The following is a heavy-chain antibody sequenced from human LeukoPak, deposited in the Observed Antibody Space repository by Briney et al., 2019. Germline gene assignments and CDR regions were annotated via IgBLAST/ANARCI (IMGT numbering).Heavy chain of an antibody. CDR2: ISSSGNTI. CDR1: GFTLGGYY. V-gene: IGHV3-11*01. Sequence: PGGSLRLSCAASGFTLGGYYMSWIRQAPGKGLEWVSYISSSGNTIYYADSVKGRFTISRDNAKNSLYLQMNSLRAEDTAVYYCSRRRDYFDYWGQGTLVTVSS. CDR3: SRRRDYFDY. J-gene: IGHJ4*02.